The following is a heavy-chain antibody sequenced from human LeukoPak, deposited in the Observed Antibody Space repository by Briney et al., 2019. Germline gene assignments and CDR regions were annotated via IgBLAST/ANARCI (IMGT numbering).Heavy chain of an antibody. CDR1: GFTFSSYG. J-gene: IGHJ6*03. CDR2: INWNGGST. V-gene: IGHV3-20*01. CDR3: ARHTRTDYYGSGTRSSYMDV. D-gene: IGHD3-10*01. Sequence: GGSLRLSCAASGFTFSSYGMHWVRQAPGKGLEWVSGINWNGGSTGYADSVKGRFTISRDNAKNSLYLQMNSLRAEDTALYHCARHTRTDYYGSGTRSSYMDVWGKGTTVTISS.